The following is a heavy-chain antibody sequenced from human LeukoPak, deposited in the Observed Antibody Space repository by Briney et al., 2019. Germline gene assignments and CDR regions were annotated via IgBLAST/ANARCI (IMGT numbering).Heavy chain of an antibody. J-gene: IGHJ4*02. V-gene: IGHV3-9*01. CDR1: GFTFYDYA. Sequence: GGSLRLSCAVSGFTFYDYAMHWVRQVPGKGLEWVSGINWNSDSIGYADSVKGRFTTSRDNAKNSLYLQMNSLRAEDTALYYCAIDGGGDSGYGNFDYWGQGTLVTVSS. CDR2: INWNSDSI. CDR3: AIDGGGDSGYGNFDY. D-gene: IGHD5-12*01.